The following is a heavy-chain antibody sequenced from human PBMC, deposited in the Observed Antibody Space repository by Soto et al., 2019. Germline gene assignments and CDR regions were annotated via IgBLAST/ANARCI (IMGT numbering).Heavy chain of an antibody. Sequence: QVQLQESGPGLVKPSQTLSLTCTVSGGSISSGGYYWSWIRQHPGKGLEWIGNIYYSGSTYYNPSLKRRVSISVDTSKNQFSLKLSSVTAADTAVYYRARVISYGYFDYWGQATLVTVSS. CDR1: GGSISSGGYY. J-gene: IGHJ4*02. D-gene: IGHD1-26*01. V-gene: IGHV4-31*03. CDR3: ARVISYGYFDY. CDR2: IYYSGST.